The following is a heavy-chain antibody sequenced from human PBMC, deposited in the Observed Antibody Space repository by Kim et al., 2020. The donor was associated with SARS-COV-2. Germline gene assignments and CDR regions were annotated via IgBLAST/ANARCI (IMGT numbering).Heavy chain of an antibody. V-gene: IGHV3-30-3*01. CDR3: VRDYSKNWSFDF. CDR2: ISNDGSSA. J-gene: IGHJ4*02. D-gene: IGHD6-13*01. Sequence: GGSLRLSCEASGFTFNIDAMHWVRQAPGKGLEWVTLISNDGSSAYYADSVKGRFTISRDNSKNTLYLQMNSLRTEDTALYYCVRDYSKNWSFDFWGQGTL. CDR1: GFTFNIDA.